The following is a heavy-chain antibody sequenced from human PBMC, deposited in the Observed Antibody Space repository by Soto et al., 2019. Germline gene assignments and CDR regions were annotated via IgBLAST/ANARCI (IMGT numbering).Heavy chain of an antibody. CDR2: INSDGSST. V-gene: IGHV3-74*01. CDR1: GFTFSSYW. CDR3: VRTSLVVAAATREDY. D-gene: IGHD2-15*01. Sequence: EVQLVESGGGVVQPGGSLRLSCAASGFTFSSYWMHWVRQAPGKGLVWVSRINSDGSSTSYADSVKGRFTISRDNGKNTLYLQMNSLRAEDTAVYYCVRTSLVVAAATREDYWGQGTLVTVSS. J-gene: IGHJ4*02.